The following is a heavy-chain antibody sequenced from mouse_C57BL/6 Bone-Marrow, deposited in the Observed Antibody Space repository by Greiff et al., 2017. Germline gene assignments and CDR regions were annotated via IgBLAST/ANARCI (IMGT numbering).Heavy chain of an antibody. V-gene: IGHV1-64*01. CDR3: ARRYYGSRRYFDV. CDR1: GYTFTSYW. Sequence: QVQLQQPGAELVKPGASVKLSCKASGYTFTSYWMHWVKQRPGQGLEWIGMIHPNSGSTNYNEKFKSKATLTVDKSSSTAYMQLSSLTSEDSAVYYWARRYYGSRRYFDVWGTGTTVTVSS. CDR2: IHPNSGST. D-gene: IGHD1-1*01. J-gene: IGHJ1*03.